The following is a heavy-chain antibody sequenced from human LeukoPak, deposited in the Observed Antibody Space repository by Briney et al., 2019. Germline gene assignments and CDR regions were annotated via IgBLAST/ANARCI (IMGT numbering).Heavy chain of an antibody. D-gene: IGHD3-10*01. CDR3: TRGSMGGSGSYYKDYYYGMDV. Sequence: PSETLSLTCTVSGGSISSYYWSWIRQPPGKGLEWIGYIYYSGSTNYNPSLKSRVTISVDTSKNQFSLKLSSVTAADTAVYYCTRGSMGGSGSYYKDYYYGMDVWGQGTTVTVS. V-gene: IGHV4-59*01. CDR2: IYYSGST. J-gene: IGHJ6*02. CDR1: GGSISSYY.